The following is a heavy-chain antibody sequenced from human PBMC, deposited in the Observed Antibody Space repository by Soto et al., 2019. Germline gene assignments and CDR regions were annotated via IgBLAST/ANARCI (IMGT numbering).Heavy chain of an antibody. D-gene: IGHD2-15*01. Sequence: SVKVSCKASGGSFSTYAFSWVRQAPGHGLEWMGGIIPIFDSPYYAQNFQGRVTIAADRSTSTVYMELSSLTPEDTAVYYCARGAECRGYCLKKFTWLDTWGQGTLVTVSS. CDR2: IIPIFDSP. CDR1: GGSFSTYA. CDR3: ARGAECRGYCLKKFTWLDT. J-gene: IGHJ5*02. V-gene: IGHV1-69*06.